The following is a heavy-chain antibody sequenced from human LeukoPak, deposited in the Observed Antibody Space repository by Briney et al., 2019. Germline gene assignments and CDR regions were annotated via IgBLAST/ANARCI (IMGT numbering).Heavy chain of an antibody. CDR2: TYHSGST. V-gene: IGHV4-38-2*02. CDR1: GYSISSGYY. Sequence: PSETLSLTCTVSGYSISSGYYWGWIRQPPGKGLEWIGSTYHSGSTYYNPSLKSRVTISVDTSKNQFSLKLSSVTAADTAVYYCARPFGPSSGYDQRETNYYYYYMDVWGKGTTVTISS. J-gene: IGHJ6*03. CDR3: ARPFGPSSGYDQRETNYYYYYMDV. D-gene: IGHD5-12*01.